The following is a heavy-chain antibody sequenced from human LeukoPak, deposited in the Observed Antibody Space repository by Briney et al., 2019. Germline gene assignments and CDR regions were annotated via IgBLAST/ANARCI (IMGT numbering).Heavy chain of an antibody. Sequence: ETLSLTCTVSGGSMSSDYWSWIRQPPGKRLEWIGYIYYSGTTYYNPSLKSRVTISVDTSKNQFSLRLNSVTAADTAVYYCATGFYSPDYWGQGTLVTVSP. D-gene: IGHD4-11*01. J-gene: IGHJ4*02. V-gene: IGHV4-59*01. CDR3: ATGFYSPDY. CDR1: GGSMSSDY. CDR2: IYYSGTT.